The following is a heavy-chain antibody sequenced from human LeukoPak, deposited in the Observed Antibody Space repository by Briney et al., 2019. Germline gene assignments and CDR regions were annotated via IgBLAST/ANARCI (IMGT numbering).Heavy chain of an antibody. J-gene: IGHJ3*02. Sequence: GESLKISCKGSGYSFTNYWIAWVRQMPGKGLEWMGIIYSGDSDPRYSPSFQGQVTISADKSISTAFLQWSSLKASDTAMYYCARQDNDAVDIWGQGTMVTVSS. V-gene: IGHV5-51*01. CDR1: GYSFTNYW. CDR2: IYSGDSDP. CDR3: ARQDNDAVDI.